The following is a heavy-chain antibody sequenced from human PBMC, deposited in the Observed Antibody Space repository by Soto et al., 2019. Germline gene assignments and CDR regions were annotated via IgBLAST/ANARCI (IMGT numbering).Heavy chain of an antibody. V-gene: IGHV3-30*18. D-gene: IGHD1-26*01. Sequence: GGSLRLSCAASGFTFSSYGMHWVRQAPGKGLEWVAVISYDGSNKYYADSVKGRFTISRDNSKNTLYLQMNSLRAEDTAVYYCAKEGQVGAISRYWGQGTLVTVSS. J-gene: IGHJ4*02. CDR2: ISYDGSNK. CDR3: AKEGQVGAISRY. CDR1: GFTFSSYG.